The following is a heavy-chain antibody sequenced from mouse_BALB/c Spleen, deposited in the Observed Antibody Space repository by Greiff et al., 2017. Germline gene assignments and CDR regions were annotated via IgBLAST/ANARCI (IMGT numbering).Heavy chain of an antibody. CDR1: GFNIKDTY. J-gene: IGHJ2*01. V-gene: IGHV14-3*02. CDR2: IDPANGNT. D-gene: IGHD1-1*01. Sequence: EVQLQQSGAELVKPGASVKLSCTASGFNIKDTYMHWVKQRPEQGLEWIGRIDPANGNTIYDPKFQGKASITADTSSNTAYLQLSSLTSEDTAVYYCARGGTTVVADYWGQGTTLTVSS. CDR3: ARGGTTVVADY.